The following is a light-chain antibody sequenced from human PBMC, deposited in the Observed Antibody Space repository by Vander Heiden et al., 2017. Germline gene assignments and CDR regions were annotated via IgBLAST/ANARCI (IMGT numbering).Light chain of an antibody. CDR3: AAWDDSLTGWV. CDR2: DNN. J-gene: IGLJ3*02. CDR1: SSNIGRNA. V-gene: IGLV1-44*01. Sequence: QSVLPQPPSASVTPGQRFTISCSGSSSNIGRNAVNWYQQLAGTAPKVLIYDNNQRPSWIPDRCSGSKSVTSASLAISVLQSDDEADYYCAAWDDSLTGWVFGGGTKLTVL.